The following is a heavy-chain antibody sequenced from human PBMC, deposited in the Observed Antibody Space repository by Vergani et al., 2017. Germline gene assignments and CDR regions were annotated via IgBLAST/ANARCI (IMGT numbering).Heavy chain of an antibody. CDR2: IKQDGSEK. D-gene: IGHD3-10*01. J-gene: IGHJ6*03. Sequence: EVQLVESGGGLVQPGGSLRLSCAASGFTLSSYWMSWVRQAPGKGLEWVANIKQDGSEKNYVDSVKGRFTVSRDNAKNSLYLQMNSLRAEDTAVYHCVKETMDFGSGTYYRHYYYMDVWGKGTTVTVSS. CDR1: GFTLSSYW. V-gene: IGHV3-7*01. CDR3: VKETMDFGSGTYYRHYYYMDV.